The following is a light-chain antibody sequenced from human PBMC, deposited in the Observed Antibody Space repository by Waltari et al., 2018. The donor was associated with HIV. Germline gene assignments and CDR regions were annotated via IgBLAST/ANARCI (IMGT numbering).Light chain of an antibody. J-gene: IGLJ2*01. CDR1: SSDVGGYNY. Sequence: QSALTQPRSVSGSPGQSVTISCTGTSSDVGGYNYVSWYQQHPGKAPKLRIYDVSKLPSGVPARCSGSKSGNTSSLTISRLQAEDEADYYCCSYAGSYTLVFGGGTKLTVL. V-gene: IGLV2-11*01. CDR2: DVS. CDR3: CSYAGSYTLV.